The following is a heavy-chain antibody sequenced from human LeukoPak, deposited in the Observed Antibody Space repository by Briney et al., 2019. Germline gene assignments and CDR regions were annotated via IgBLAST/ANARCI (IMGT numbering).Heavy chain of an antibody. CDR3: VTRTD. CDR2: INPAGGT. D-gene: IGHD1-14*01. V-gene: IGHV4-34*01. Sequence: PSETLSLTCTVYGXSFSSHYWAWIRQPPGKGLEWIGEINPAGGTDYNPSLKSRVTMSIDTSKNHFSLKLSPVTAADTAVYYCVTRTDWGQGTLVTVSS. J-gene: IGHJ4*02. CDR1: GXSFSSHY.